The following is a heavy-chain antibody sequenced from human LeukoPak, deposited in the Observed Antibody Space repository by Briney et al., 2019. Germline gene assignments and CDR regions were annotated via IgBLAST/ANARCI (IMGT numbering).Heavy chain of an antibody. CDR1: GYTFTNYY. Sequence: ASVKVSCKTSGYTFTNYYIHWGRQAPGQGLEWMGWINPNSGGTKYAQNLQGRVTMTKDTSISTAYMELSSLRSDDTAVYYCARDRLGGGDYWGQGTLVTVSS. CDR2: INPNSGGT. J-gene: IGHJ4*02. D-gene: IGHD3-16*01. CDR3: ARDRLGGGDY. V-gene: IGHV1-2*02.